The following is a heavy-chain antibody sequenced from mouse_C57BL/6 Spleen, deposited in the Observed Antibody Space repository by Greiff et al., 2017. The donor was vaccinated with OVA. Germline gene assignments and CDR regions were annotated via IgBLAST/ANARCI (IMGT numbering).Heavy chain of an antibody. J-gene: IGHJ3*01. CDR2: IDPEDGDT. V-gene: IGHV14-1*01. CDR1: GFNIKDYY. Sequence: VQLQQSGAELVRPGASVKLSCTASGFNIKDYYMPWVKQRPEQGLEWIGRIDPEDGDTEYAPKFQGKATMTADTSSNTASLQLSSLTSEDTAVYYCTTEDSSGYVKFLFAYWGQGTLVTVSA. CDR3: TTEDSSGYVKFLFAY. D-gene: IGHD3-2*02.